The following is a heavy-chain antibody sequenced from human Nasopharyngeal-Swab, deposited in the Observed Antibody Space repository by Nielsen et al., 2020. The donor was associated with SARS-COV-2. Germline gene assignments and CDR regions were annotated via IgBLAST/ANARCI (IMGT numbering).Heavy chain of an antibody. Sequence: GESLKISCAASGFTFSSYGMHWVRQAPGKGLEWVAVISYDGTNKYYSDSVKGRFTISRDNSKNTLYLQMNSLRAEDTAVYYCANGPEGYGDYNNWFDPWGQGTLVTVSS. CDR3: ANGPEGYGDYNNWFDP. J-gene: IGHJ5*02. D-gene: IGHD4-17*01. CDR2: ISYDGTNK. CDR1: GFTFSSYG. V-gene: IGHV3-30*18.